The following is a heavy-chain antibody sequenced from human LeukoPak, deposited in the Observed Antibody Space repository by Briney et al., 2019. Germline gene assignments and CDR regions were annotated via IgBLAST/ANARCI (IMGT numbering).Heavy chain of an antibody. D-gene: IGHD3-10*01. CDR3: AKFKGHYGDSEYYFDS. CDR1: GFTFSRYS. J-gene: IGHJ4*02. V-gene: IGHV3-21*01. CDR2: ITGCSDYI. Sequence: PGGSLRLSCAASGFTFSRYSVNWVRQAPGKGLEWVSCITGCSDYIFYADSVRGRFTISRDNAKNSLFLQMNSLRAEDTAVYYCAKFKGHYGDSEYYFDSWGQGTLVTVSS.